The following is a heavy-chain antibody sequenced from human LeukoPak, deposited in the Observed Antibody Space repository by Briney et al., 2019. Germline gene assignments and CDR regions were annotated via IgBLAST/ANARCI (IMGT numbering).Heavy chain of an antibody. CDR1: GFSLSTSGVG. V-gene: IGHV2-5*02. CDR3: AHREDGDQTDWYFDL. J-gene: IGHJ2*01. CDR2: IYWDDDK. D-gene: IGHD4-17*01. Sequence: ESGPTLVKPTQTLTLTCTFSGFSLSTSGVGVGWIRQPPGKALEWLALIYWDDDKRYSPSLKSRLTITKDTSKNQVVLTMTNMDPVDTATYYCAHREDGDQTDWYFDLWGRGTLVTVSS.